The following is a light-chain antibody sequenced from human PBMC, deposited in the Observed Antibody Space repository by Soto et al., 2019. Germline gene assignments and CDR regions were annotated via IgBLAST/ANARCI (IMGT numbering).Light chain of an antibody. CDR3: CSYAGSYTLV. CDR2: DVT. Sequence: QSALTQPRSVSGSPGQSVTISCAGTSSDVGAYNWVSWYQQHPGKVPKLIIYDVTRRPSGVPDRFSGSKSGNTASLTISGLQCDDEADYDCCSYAGSYTLVFGGGTKLTVL. CDR1: SSDVGAYNW. V-gene: IGLV2-11*01. J-gene: IGLJ3*02.